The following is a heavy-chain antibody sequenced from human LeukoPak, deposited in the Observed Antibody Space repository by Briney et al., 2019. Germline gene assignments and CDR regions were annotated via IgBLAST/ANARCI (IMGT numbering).Heavy chain of an antibody. V-gene: IGHV3-64*01. D-gene: IGHD6-19*01. CDR2: TSSNGGST. Sequence: PGGSLRLSCAASGFTFSSYAMHWVRQAPGKGLEYVSATSSNGGSTYYANSVKGRFTISRDNSKNTLYLQMGSLRAEDMAVYYCARARYSSVGFDYWGQGTLVTVSS. CDR1: GFTFSSYA. J-gene: IGHJ4*02. CDR3: ARARYSSVGFDY.